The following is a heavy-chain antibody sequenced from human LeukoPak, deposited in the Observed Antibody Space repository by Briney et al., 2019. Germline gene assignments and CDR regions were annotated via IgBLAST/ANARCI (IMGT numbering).Heavy chain of an antibody. CDR2: IYYSGST. CDR3: ARRVANWNDYFDY. Sequence: SETLSLTCTVSGGSISSYYWSWIRQPPGKGLEWIGSIYYSGSTYYNPSLKSRVTISVDTSKNQFSLKLSSVTAADTAVYYCARRVANWNDYFDYWGQGTLVTVSS. J-gene: IGHJ4*02. CDR1: GGSISSYY. D-gene: IGHD1-1*01. V-gene: IGHV4-39*01.